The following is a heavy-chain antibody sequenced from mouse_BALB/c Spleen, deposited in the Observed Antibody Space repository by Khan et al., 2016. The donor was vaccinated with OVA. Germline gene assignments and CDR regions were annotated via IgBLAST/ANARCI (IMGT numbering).Heavy chain of an antibody. Sequence: VQLQQSGPELVKPGASVKMSCKASGYTFTSYVMHWVKQKPGQGLEWIGYINPYNDGTKYNEKFKGKATLTSDKSSSTAYLELSSLTSEDSAVYYCAKAFYYYVSSVAAYWGQGTLVTVSA. D-gene: IGHD1-1*01. J-gene: IGHJ3*01. CDR3: AKAFYYYVSSVAAY. CDR1: GYTFTSYV. CDR2: INPYNDGT. V-gene: IGHV1S136*01.